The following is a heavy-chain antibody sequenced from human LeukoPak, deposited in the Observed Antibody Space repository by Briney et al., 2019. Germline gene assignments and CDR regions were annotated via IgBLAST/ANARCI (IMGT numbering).Heavy chain of an antibody. CDR2: ITSDGSGI. V-gene: IGHV3-74*01. CDR3: ASGRLVGAPDY. J-gene: IGHJ4*02. Sequence: GGSLRLSCAASAFTFSSYWMHWVRRPPGKGLVWVSRITSDGSGIGYADSVKGRFSTSRDNAKNTLYLQMNSPRAEDTAVYYCASGRLVGAPDYWGQGTLVTVSS. CDR1: AFTFSSYW. D-gene: IGHD1-26*01.